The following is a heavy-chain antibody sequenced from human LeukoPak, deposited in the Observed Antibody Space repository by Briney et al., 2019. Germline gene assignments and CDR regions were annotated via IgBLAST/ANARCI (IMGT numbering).Heavy chain of an antibody. CDR1: GHTFTSYD. Sequence: ASVKVSCMASGHTFTSYDINWVRPATGRGREWMGWMNPNRGKTGYAKMFQVRVTMARHPSRSTAYMELCSMRSEDTAVYYCARDRDYYGSGSYYRYYFDYWGQGTLVTVSS. CDR3: ARDRDYYGSGSYYRYYFDY. V-gene: IGHV1-8*01. D-gene: IGHD3-10*01. CDR2: MNPNRGKT. J-gene: IGHJ4*02.